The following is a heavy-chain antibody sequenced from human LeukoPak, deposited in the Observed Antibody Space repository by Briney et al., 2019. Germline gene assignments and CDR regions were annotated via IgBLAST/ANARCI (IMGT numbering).Heavy chain of an antibody. J-gene: IGHJ4*02. Sequence: PGGSLRLSCAASGFTFSSYGMHWVRQAPGKGLEWVAVIWYGGSNKYYADSVKGRFTISRDNSKNTLYLQMNSLRAEDTAVYYCAKDGRYCSSTSCSEVGFDYWGQGTLVTVSS. CDR3: AKDGRYCSSTSCSEVGFDY. D-gene: IGHD2-2*01. V-gene: IGHV3-30*02. CDR1: GFTFSSYG. CDR2: IWYGGSNK.